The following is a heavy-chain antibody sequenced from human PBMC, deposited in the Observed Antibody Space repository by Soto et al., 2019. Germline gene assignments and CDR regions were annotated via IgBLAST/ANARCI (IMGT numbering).Heavy chain of an antibody. CDR1: GFTFSSYS. J-gene: IGHJ6*02. CDR2: ISSSSSYI. Sequence: VSLILSGAASGFTFSSYSMNWVRQAPWKGLEWVSSISSSSSYIDYADSVKGRFTISRDNAKNERYLQMNSLTAEDTAVYYCARDRVPRYDFWSGYPYYYYYGKDVWGQGTTDSVTS. CDR3: ARDRVPRYDFWSGYPYYYYYGKDV. D-gene: IGHD3-3*01. V-gene: IGHV3-21*01.